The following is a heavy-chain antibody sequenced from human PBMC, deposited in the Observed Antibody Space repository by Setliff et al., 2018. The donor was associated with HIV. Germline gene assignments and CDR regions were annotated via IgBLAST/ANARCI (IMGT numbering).Heavy chain of an antibody. D-gene: IGHD7-27*01. Sequence: GGSLRLSCAASGFTFGRHWMSWVRQAPGKGLEWVANIKQDESERFYVDPVRGRFTISRDNAKSSLFLQMNSLRPEDTAVYYCVRSELLGRRYHFDYWGPGTLVTVSS. CDR3: VRSELLGRRYHFDY. CDR1: GFTFGRHW. J-gene: IGHJ4*02. V-gene: IGHV3-7*03. CDR2: IKQDESER.